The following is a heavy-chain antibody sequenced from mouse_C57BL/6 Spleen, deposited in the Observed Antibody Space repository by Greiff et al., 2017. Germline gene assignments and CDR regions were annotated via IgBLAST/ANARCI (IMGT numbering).Heavy chain of an antibody. J-gene: IGHJ3*01. CDR2: ISYDGSN. CDR3: AREEMNYYGSGAY. CDR1: GYSITSGYY. V-gene: IGHV3-6*01. Sequence: EVKLVESGPGLVKPSQSLSLTCSVTGYSITSGYYWNWIRQFPGNKLEWMGYISYDGSNNYNPSLKNRISITRDTSKNQFFLKLNSVTTEDTATYYCAREEMNYYGSGAYWGQGTLVTVSA. D-gene: IGHD1-1*01.